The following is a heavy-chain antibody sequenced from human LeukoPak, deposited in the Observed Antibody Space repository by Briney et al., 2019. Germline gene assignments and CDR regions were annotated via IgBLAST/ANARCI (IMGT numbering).Heavy chain of an antibody. CDR2: ISSSSSYI. Sequence: PGGSLRLSCAASGFTFSSYSMNWVRQAPGTGLEWVSSISSSSSYIYYADSVKGRFTISRDNAKNSLYLQMNSLRAEDTAVYYCARDRAVAGTFDYWGQGTLVTVSS. CDR1: GFTFSSYS. D-gene: IGHD6-19*01. CDR3: ARDRAVAGTFDY. J-gene: IGHJ4*02. V-gene: IGHV3-21*01.